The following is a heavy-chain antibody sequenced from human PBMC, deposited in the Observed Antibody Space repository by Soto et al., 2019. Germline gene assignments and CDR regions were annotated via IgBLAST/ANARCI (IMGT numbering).Heavy chain of an antibody. J-gene: IGHJ4*02. V-gene: IGHV3-21*01. CDR1: GFTFSSYS. CDR2: ISSSSSYI. Sequence: VGSLRLSCAASGFTFSSYSMNWVRQAPGKGLEWVSSISSSSSYIYYADSVKGRFTISRDNAKNSLYLQMNSLRAEDTAVYYCARDQSMVRGVITMRLFDYWGQGTLVTVSS. CDR3: ARDQSMVRGVITMRLFDY. D-gene: IGHD3-10*01.